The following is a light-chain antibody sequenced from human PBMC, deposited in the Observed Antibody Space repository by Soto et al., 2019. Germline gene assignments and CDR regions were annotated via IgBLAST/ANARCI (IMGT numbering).Light chain of an antibody. CDR3: QQYGSAPPYT. CDR2: GAS. CDR1: QSVSSAY. V-gene: IGKV3-20*01. Sequence: EIVLKQSPGTLSLSPGERATLSCRANQSVSSAYLAWYQQKPGQAPRLLISGASIRATGIPDRFSGSGSGTDFTLTISRLEHEDSAVYYCQQYGSAPPYTFGQGTKLEIK. J-gene: IGKJ2*01.